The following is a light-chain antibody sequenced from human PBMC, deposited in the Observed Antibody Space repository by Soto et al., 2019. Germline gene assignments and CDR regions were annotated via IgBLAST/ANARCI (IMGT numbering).Light chain of an antibody. CDR2: DAS. CDR3: LQYDSYPYS. V-gene: IGKV1-5*01. J-gene: IGKJ2*01. CDR1: QARGGF. Sequence: DIQVTQSPSTLSASVGDRVTITCRARQARGGFLAWFQQKPGKAPKLLIYDASNLQTGVPRRFSGSRAGTEFTLTISGLQPDDYASYFCLQYDSYPYSFGQGTKVDIK.